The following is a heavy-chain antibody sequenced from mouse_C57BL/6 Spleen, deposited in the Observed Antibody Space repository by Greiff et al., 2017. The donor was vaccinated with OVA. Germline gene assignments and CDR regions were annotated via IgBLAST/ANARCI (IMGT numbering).Heavy chain of an antibody. V-gene: IGHV1-55*01. CDR3: ARRGSGYVGYAMDY. D-gene: IGHD3-2*02. Sequence: QVQLQQSGAELVKPGASVKMSCKASGYTFTSYWITWVKQRPGQGLEWIGVIYPGSGSTNYNEKFKSKATLTVDTSSSTAYMQLSSLTSEDAAVYYCARRGSGYVGYAMDYWGQGTSVTVSS. J-gene: IGHJ4*01. CDR1: GYTFTSYW. CDR2: IYPGSGST.